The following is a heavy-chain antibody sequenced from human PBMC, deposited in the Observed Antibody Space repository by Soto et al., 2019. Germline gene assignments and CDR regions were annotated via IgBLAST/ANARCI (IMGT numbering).Heavy chain of an antibody. CDR1: GFTFSSYG. CDR2: IWYDGSNK. Sequence: GGSLGLSCAASGFTFSSYGMHWVRQAPGKGLEWVAVIWYDGSNKYYADSVKGRFTISRDNSKNTLYLQMNSLRAEDTAVYYCARAPVDTAMANYFDYWGQGTLVTVSS. J-gene: IGHJ4*02. CDR3: ARAPVDTAMANYFDY. D-gene: IGHD5-18*01. V-gene: IGHV3-33*01.